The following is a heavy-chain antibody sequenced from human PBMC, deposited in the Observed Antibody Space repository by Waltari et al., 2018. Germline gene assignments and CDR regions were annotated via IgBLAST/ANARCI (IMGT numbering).Heavy chain of an antibody. CDR2: IYSGGST. CDR3: ASGRSSWYSTFDY. J-gene: IGHJ4*02. CDR1: GFAVSSTY. V-gene: IGHV3-53*01. D-gene: IGHD6-13*01. Sequence: EVQLVESGGGLIQPGGSLRLSCAASGFAVSSTYMRWVRQAPGKGLEWVSVIYSGGSTYYADSVKGRFTISRDNSKNTLYLQMNSLRAEDTAVYYCASGRSSWYSTFDYWGQGTLVTVSS.